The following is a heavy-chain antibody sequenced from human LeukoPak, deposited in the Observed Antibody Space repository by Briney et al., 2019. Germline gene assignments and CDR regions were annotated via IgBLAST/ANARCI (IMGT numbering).Heavy chain of an antibody. V-gene: IGHV3-30-3*01. CDR1: GFTFSTYA. CDR3: ARIRTPPYYGSGRYGSAY. Sequence: GRSLRLSCAASGFTFSTYAMHWVRQGPGKGLEWVAVISDDGGNKYYADSVKGRFTISRDNAKNTLYLQMNSLSAEDTAAYYCARIRTPPYYGSGRYGSAYWGPGALVTV. CDR2: ISDDGGNK. D-gene: IGHD3-10*01. J-gene: IGHJ4*02.